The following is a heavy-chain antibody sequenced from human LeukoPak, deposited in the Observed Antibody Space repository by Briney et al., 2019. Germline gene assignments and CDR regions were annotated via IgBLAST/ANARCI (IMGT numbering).Heavy chain of an antibody. CDR2: ISGSGGST. Sequence: PGGSLRLSCAASGFTFSGYAMSWVRQAPGKGLEWVSAISGSGGSTYYADSVKSRFTISRDNSKNTLYLQMNSLRAEDTAVYYCANDYDSSGGFDPWGQGTLVTVSS. CDR1: GFTFSGYA. J-gene: IGHJ5*02. V-gene: IGHV3-23*01. CDR3: ANDYDSSGGFDP. D-gene: IGHD3-22*01.